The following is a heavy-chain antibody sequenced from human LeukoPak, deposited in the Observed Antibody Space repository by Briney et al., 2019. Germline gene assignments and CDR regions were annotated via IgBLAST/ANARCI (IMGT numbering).Heavy chain of an antibody. CDR3: ARARYNWFDP. V-gene: IGHV4-59*01. Sequence: PSETLSLTCTVSGGSISSYYWSWIRQPPGKGLEWIGYNYYSGSTNYNPSLKSRVTISVDTSKNQFSLDLSSVTAADTAVYYCARARYNWFDPWGQGTLVTVSS. J-gene: IGHJ5*02. CDR2: NYYSGST. CDR1: GGSISSYY.